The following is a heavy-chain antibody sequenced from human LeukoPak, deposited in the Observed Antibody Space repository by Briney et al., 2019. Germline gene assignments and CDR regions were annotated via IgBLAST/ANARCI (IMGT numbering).Heavy chain of an antibody. CDR3: ARDTARITTPGGPDY. CDR2: ISAYNDNT. V-gene: IGHV1-18*01. Sequence: ASVKVSCKASGYTFASYGISWVRQAPEQGLEWMGWISAYNDNTKYAQNPQGRVTLTTDTSTSTAYMELRSLTSDDTALYYCARDTARITTPGGPDYWGQGTLVTVSS. J-gene: IGHJ4*02. CDR1: GYTFASYG. D-gene: IGHD6-13*01.